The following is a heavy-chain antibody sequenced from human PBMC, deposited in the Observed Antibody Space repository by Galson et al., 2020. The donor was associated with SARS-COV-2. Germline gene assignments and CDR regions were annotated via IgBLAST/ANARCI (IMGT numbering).Heavy chain of an antibody. CDR2: IIPILGIA. CDR3: ARSVYDYYDSSGYYHLFDY. D-gene: IGHD3-22*01. V-gene: IGHV1-69*04. CDR1: GGTFSSYA. J-gene: IGHJ4*02. Sequence: SVKVSCKASGGTFSSYAISWVRRAPGQGLEWMGRIIPILGIANYAQKFQGRVTITADKSTSTAYMELSSLRSEDTAVYYCARSVYDYYDSSGYYHLFDYWGQGTLVTVSS.